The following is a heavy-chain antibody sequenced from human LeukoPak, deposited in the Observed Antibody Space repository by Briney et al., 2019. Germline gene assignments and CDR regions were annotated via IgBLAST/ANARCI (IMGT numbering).Heavy chain of an antibody. V-gene: IGHV3-21*01. CDR3: ARNLNSPIAVAGSDY. J-gene: IGHJ4*02. D-gene: IGHD6-19*01. CDR2: ITPSSTYI. CDR1: GFXFSNSD. Sequence: GGSLRLSCAASGFXFSNSDIEWVRQAPGKGLEWVSSITPSSTYIYYAESMRGRFTVSRDNAKNSLYLQMNSLTAEDTAVYYCARNLNSPIAVAGSDYWGQGILVTVSS.